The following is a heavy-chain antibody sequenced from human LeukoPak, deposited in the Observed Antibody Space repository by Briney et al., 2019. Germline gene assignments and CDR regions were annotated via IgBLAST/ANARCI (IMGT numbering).Heavy chain of an antibody. J-gene: IGHJ4*02. D-gene: IGHD3-22*01. V-gene: IGHV3-23*01. CDR2: ISGSGSNT. CDR1: GFTFSSNA. Sequence: GGSLRLSCAASGFTFSSNAMSWVRQAPGKGLEWVSGISGSGSNTYYADSVKGRFTISRDSSKNTLYLQMNSLRAEDTAVYYCARYDSSGYYYALDYWGQGTLVTVSS. CDR3: ARYDSSGYYYALDY.